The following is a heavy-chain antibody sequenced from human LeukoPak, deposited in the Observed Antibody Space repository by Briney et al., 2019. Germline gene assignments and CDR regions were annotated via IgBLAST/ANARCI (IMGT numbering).Heavy chain of an antibody. CDR2: IYHSGST. D-gene: IGHD2-2*01. CDR3: ARDSGYGGYQLDY. V-gene: IGHV4-59*12. J-gene: IGHJ4*02. Sequence: PSETLSLTCTVSGGSISSYYWSWIRQPPGKGLEWIGYIYHSGSTDYNPSLKSRVTISVDTSKSQFSLKLTSVTAADTAVYYCARDSGYGGYQLDYWGQGTLVTVSS. CDR1: GGSISSYY.